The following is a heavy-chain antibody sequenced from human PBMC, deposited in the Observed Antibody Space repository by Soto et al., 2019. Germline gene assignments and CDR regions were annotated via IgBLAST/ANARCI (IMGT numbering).Heavy chain of an antibody. J-gene: IGHJ6*02. Sequence: TGGSLRLSCAASGFTFSSYSFYWVRQAPGTGLERVSSISSNSRYIYYADSVKGRFTISIDNAKNSLYLKMNSLRAEDTAVYYCARESPQLSYDMDYWGQGTTVTVSS. CDR2: ISSNSRYI. CDR1: GFTFSSYS. CDR3: ARESPQLSYDMDY. V-gene: IGHV3-21*01.